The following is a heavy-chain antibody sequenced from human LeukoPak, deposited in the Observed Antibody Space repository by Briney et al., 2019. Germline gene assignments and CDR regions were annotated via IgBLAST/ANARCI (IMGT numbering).Heavy chain of an antibody. D-gene: IGHD4-23*01. CDR2: IKQDGRVK. J-gene: IGHJ4*02. CDR1: GFTFSNYL. V-gene: IGHV3-7*01. CDR3: ARDRDDGGFEY. Sequence: GGFLRLSCAAPGFTFSNYLMRWGRQAPKKGLEWVANIKQDGRVKQYVDSMKGRFTISRDNAKNSLYLQMNSLRVEDTAVYYCARDRDDGGFEYWGQGTLVTVSS.